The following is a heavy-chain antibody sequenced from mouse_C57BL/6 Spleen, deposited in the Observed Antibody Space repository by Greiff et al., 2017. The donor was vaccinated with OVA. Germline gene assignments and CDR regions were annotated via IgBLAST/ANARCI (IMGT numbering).Heavy chain of an antibody. CDR2: INPGSGGT. Sequence: VQLQESGAELVRPGTSVKVSCKASGYAFTNYLIEWVKQRPGQGLEWIGVINPGSGGTNYNEKFKGKATLTADKSSSTAYMQLSSLTSEDSAVYFCARATTGVAPMDYWGQGTSVTVSS. J-gene: IGHJ4*01. V-gene: IGHV1-54*01. CDR3: ARATTGVAPMDY. D-gene: IGHD1-1*01. CDR1: GYAFTNYL.